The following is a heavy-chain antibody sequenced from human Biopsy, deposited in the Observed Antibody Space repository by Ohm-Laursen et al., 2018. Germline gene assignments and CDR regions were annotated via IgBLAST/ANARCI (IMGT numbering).Heavy chain of an antibody. V-gene: IGHV4-38-2*01. CDR1: GYSVTNDYY. J-gene: IGHJ6*02. CDR3: ARVAGGYAYYYGMDV. CDR2: IYYDGIT. D-gene: IGHD5-12*01. Sequence: GTLSLTCAVSGYSVTNDYYWGWIRQPPGKGLEWIGNIYYDGITYYNPSLKSRVAMSVDTSKNQFSLRLTSVTAADMAVYYCARVAGGYAYYYGMDVWGQGTTVIVSS.